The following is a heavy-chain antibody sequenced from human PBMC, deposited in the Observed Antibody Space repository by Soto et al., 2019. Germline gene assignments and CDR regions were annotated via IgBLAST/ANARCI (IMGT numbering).Heavy chain of an antibody. V-gene: IGHV3-74*01. CDR1: GFTFSSYW. CDR2: INSDGSST. Sequence: EGSLRLSCAASGFTFSSYWMHWVRQAPGKGLVWVSRINSDGSSTSYADSVKGRFTISRDNAKNTLYLQMNSLRAEDTAVYYCARNDADYDFWSGYSYYFDYWGQGTLVTVSS. CDR3: ARNDADYDFWSGYSYYFDY. J-gene: IGHJ4*02. D-gene: IGHD3-3*01.